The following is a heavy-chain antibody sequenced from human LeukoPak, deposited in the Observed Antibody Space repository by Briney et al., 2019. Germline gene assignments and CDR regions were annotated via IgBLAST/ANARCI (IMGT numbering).Heavy chain of an antibody. CDR1: GGSISSGGYY. CDR3: ASEPYSSSGGNWFDP. Sequence: SETLSLTCTVSGGSISSGGYYWGWIRQPPGKGLEWIGSIYYSGSTYYNPSLKSRVTISVDTSKNQFSLKLSSVTAADTAVYYCASEPYSSSGGNWFDPWGQGTLVTVSS. CDR2: IYYSGST. D-gene: IGHD6-13*01. J-gene: IGHJ5*02. V-gene: IGHV4-39*01.